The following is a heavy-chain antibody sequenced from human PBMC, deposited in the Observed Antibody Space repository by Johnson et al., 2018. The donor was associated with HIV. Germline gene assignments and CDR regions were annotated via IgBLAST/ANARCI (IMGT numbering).Heavy chain of an antibody. Sequence: VQLVESGGGVVQPGRSLRLSCAASGFTFSSYAMHWVRQAPGKGLEWVANIKQDGSEKYYVDSVKGRFTISRDNSKNTLYLQTNSLRAEDTAVYYCAREDQDAFDIWGQGTMVTVSS. CDR3: AREDQDAFDI. J-gene: IGHJ3*02. CDR1: GFTFSSYA. V-gene: IGHV3-7*01. CDR2: IKQDGSEK.